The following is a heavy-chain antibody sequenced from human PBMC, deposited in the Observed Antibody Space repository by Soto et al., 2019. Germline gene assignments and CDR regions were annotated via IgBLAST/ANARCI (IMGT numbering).Heavy chain of an antibody. Sequence: EVQLVESGGGLVKPGGSLRLSCAASGFIFSNAWMSWVRQAPGKGLEWVGRIKSKTDGGTTDYAAPVKGRFTISRDDSKNTLYLQMNSLKTEDTAVYYCTTVVGEMTTVTTYAFDIWGQRTMVTVSS. CDR2: IKSKTDGGTT. CDR3: TTVVGEMTTVTTYAFDI. D-gene: IGHD4-17*01. V-gene: IGHV3-15*01. CDR1: GFIFSNAW. J-gene: IGHJ3*02.